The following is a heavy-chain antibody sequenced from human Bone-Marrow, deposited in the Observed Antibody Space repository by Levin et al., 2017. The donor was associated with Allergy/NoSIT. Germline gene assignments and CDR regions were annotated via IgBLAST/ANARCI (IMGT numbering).Heavy chain of an antibody. V-gene: IGHV1-46*01. CDR1: GYTFTSYY. D-gene: IGHD1-26*01. Sequence: GASVKVSCKASGYTFTSYYIHWVRQAPGQGLEWMGIINPSGGTTSYAEKFQARVTLTRDTSTSTVYMELSFLRSDDTAVYYCARDPVVGATSNWFDPWGQGTLVTVSS. CDR3: ARDPVVGATSNWFDP. J-gene: IGHJ5*02. CDR2: INPSGGTT.